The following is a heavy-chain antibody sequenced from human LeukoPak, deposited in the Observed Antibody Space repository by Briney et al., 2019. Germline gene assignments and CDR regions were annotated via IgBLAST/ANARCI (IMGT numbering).Heavy chain of an antibody. Sequence: GASVKVSCKASGYTFTSYYMHWVRQAPGQGLEWMGIINPSGGSTSYAQKFQGRVTMTRDTSTSTVYMELSSLRPEDTALYYCAKDKGNYYFDYWGQGALVTVSS. CDR3: AKDKGNYYFDY. J-gene: IGHJ4*02. V-gene: IGHV1-46*01. CDR2: INPSGGST. D-gene: IGHD4-23*01. CDR1: GYTFTSYY.